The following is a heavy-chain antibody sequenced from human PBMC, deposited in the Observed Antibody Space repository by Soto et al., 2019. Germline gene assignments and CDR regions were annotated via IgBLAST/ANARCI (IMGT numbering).Heavy chain of an antibody. CDR2: IFYSGNS. Sequence: TLSLTCTVSGDSIRNGDYYWSWIRQPPGKGLEWIGYIFYSGNSFYNPALKSRASMSLDTSKNHFSLRLESVTAADTAVYYCAKAHPLYCRSARCAAAGLSTVFDPWGQGALVTVSS. CDR1: GDSIRNGDYY. V-gene: IGHV4-30-4*01. CDR3: AKAHPLYCRSARCAAAGLSTVFDP. J-gene: IGHJ5*02. D-gene: IGHD2-2*01.